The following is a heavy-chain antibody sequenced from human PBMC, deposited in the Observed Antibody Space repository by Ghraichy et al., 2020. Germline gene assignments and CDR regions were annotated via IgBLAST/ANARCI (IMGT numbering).Heavy chain of an antibody. CDR2: IRRKDYGETT. CDR3: SRRVNYDSSGWFDP. Sequence: GGSLRLSCAASGFTFVDYAMRWFRQAPGKGLEWVGFIRRKDYGETTEYAPSVKGRFTISRDDSKNTAYLQIDSLKSEDTGVYFCSRRVNYDSSGWFDPWGQGTLVTVSS. D-gene: IGHD3-3*01. J-gene: IGHJ5*02. CDR1: GFTFVDYA. V-gene: IGHV3-49*03.